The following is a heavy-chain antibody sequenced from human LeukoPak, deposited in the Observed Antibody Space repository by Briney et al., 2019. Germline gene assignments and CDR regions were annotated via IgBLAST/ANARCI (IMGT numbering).Heavy chain of an antibody. CDR1: GFTFSSYG. D-gene: IGHD4-11*01. CDR2: IRYDGSNK. Sequence: GGSLRLSCAASGFTFSSYGMHWVRQAPGKGLEWVAFIRYDGSNKYYADSVKGRFTISRDNSKNTLYLHVNSLRPEDTAVYYCARGDSDYSPFDYRGQGTLVTVSS. J-gene: IGHJ4*02. CDR3: ARGDSDYSPFDY. V-gene: IGHV3-30*02.